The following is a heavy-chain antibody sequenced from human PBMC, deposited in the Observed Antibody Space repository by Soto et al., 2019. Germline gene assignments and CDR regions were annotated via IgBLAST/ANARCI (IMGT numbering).Heavy chain of an antibody. CDR3: ARADAVTTILTKHDFFDR. J-gene: IGHJ4*02. CDR1: GFTFSNYA. Sequence: EVQLVESGGGLVQPGGSLRLSCAASGFTFSNYAMHWVRQAPGKGLEYVSAISNDGGATYYADSVRGRFTISRDNSENTLFLQLGSVRAEDMAAYHCARADAVTTILTKHDFFDRWGQGTPVTVSS. CDR2: ISNDGGAT. D-gene: IGHD6-19*01. V-gene: IGHV3-64*07.